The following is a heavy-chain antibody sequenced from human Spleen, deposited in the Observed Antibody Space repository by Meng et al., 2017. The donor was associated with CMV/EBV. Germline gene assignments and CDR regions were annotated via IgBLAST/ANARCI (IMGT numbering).Heavy chain of an antibody. J-gene: IGHJ4*02. Sequence: ASVKVSCKASGYTFTNYYIHWVRQAPGQGLEWMGMINPSAGSTSYAQTFQARITMTMDTSPSTVYMELSSLRSGDTAVYYCARNRGSGWDYWGQGTLVTVSS. CDR3: ARNRGSGWDY. D-gene: IGHD1-14*01. CDR1: GYTFTNYY. V-gene: IGHV1-46*01. CDR2: INPSAGST.